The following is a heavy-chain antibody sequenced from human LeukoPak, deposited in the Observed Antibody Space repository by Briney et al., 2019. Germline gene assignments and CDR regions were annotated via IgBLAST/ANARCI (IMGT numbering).Heavy chain of an antibody. CDR2: ISSSGSTI. J-gene: IGHJ4*02. V-gene: IGHV3-48*03. Sequence: PGGSLRLSCAASGFTFSSYEMNWVRQAPGKGLEWVSYISSSGSTIYYADSVKGRFTISRDNAKNSLYLQMNSLRAEDTAVYYCARVRGSGWYGRSGDWGQGTLVTVSS. CDR3: ARVRGSGWYGRSGD. D-gene: IGHD6-19*01. CDR1: GFTFSSYE.